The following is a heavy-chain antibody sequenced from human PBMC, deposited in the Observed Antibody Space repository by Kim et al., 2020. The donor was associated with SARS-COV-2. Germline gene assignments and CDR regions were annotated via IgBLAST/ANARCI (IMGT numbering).Heavy chain of an antibody. CDR3: ARDSVRHFDY. V-gene: IGHV6-1*01. CDR2: YN. D-gene: IGHD6-6*01. J-gene: IGHJ4*02. Sequence: YNDYAVSVKSRITITPATSKNQFSLQLNAVTPEDTAVYYCARDSVRHFDYWGQGTLVTVSS.